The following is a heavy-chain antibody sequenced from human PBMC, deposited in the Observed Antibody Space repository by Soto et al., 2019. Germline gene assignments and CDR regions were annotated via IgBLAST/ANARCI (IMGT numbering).Heavy chain of an antibody. CDR3: XXARGARDD. CDR1: GGTFSSYT. D-gene: IGHD4-17*01. CDR2: IIPILGIA. J-gene: IGHJ4*02. V-gene: IGHV1-69*02. Sequence: QVQLVQSGAEVKKPGSSVKVSCKASGGTFSSYTISWVRQAPGQGLEWMGRIIPILGIANYAQKFQGRVTITADKSTSTAYMELSRLKAEDTGVXXWXXARGARDDWGQGTLGTVAA.